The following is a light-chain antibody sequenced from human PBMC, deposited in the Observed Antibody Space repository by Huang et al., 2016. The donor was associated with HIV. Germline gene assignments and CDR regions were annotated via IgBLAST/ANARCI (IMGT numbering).Light chain of an antibody. CDR3: KKYNNWPSTWT. Sequence: DIVMTQSPAILSVSPGERSTLSCRASRSITTSLAWYQHKPGQAPRLLVYGASTRTSDIPGRFRGSGSGTEFTRTISSLQYEDLAVYYCKKYNNWPSTWTFGQGTNVEIK. J-gene: IGKJ1*01. V-gene: IGKV3-15*01. CDR1: RSITTS. CDR2: GAS.